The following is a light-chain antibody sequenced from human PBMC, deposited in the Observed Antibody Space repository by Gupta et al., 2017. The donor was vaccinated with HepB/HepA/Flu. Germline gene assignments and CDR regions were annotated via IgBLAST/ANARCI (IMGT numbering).Light chain of an antibody. Sequence: EIVLTQSPGTLSLSPGERATLSCRASQNVDGSYLDWYQQKPDQAPRLIIYGASSRGSGNAGRFSGGGYEKDFTLTSRRREDEAFAVYHKQDNRSSVTFGRGTKVEIK. CDR2: GAS. V-gene: IGKV3-20*01. CDR3: QDNRSSVT. CDR1: QNVDGSY. J-gene: IGKJ4*01.